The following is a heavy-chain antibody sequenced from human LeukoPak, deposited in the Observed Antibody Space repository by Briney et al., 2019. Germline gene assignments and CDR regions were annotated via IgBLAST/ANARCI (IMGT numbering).Heavy chain of an antibody. CDR3: AREAESSGYYYVADYFHY. CDR1: GFTFSDDY. J-gene: IGHJ4*02. CDR2: ISSSGSTI. D-gene: IGHD3-22*01. Sequence: PGGSLRVSCAASGFTFSDDYMSCIRQAPGKGLEWVSYISSSGSTIYYADSVKGRFTISRDNAKNSLYLQMNSLRAEDTAVYYCAREAESSGYYYVADYFHYWGQGTLVTVSS. V-gene: IGHV3-11*01.